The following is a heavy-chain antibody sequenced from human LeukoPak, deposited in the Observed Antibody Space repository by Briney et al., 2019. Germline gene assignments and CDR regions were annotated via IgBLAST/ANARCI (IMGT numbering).Heavy chain of an antibody. CDR2: ISGSGGST. CDR3: AKGLEYSSSSGNFDY. J-gene: IGHJ4*02. V-gene: IGHV3-23*01. D-gene: IGHD6-6*01. CDR1: GFTFSSYA. Sequence: GGSLRLPCAASGFTFSSYAMSWVRQAPGKGLEWVSAISGSGGSTYYADSVKGRFTISRDNSKNTLYLQMNSLRAEDTAVYYCAKGLEYSSSSGNFDYWGQGTLVTVSS.